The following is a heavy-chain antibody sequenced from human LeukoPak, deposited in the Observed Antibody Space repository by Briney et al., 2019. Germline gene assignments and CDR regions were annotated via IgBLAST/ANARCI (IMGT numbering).Heavy chain of an antibody. CDR2: ITGNGGST. Sequence: GGSLGLSCAASGFTFTTYTMHWVRQAPGKGLEYVSAITGNGGSTYYADSVKGRFTISRDNSKNTLYLQLGSLRDEDMAVYYCARERNYYYFDYWGQGTLVTVSS. V-gene: IGHV3-64*02. J-gene: IGHJ4*02. CDR1: GFTFTTYT. CDR3: ARERNYYYFDY. D-gene: IGHD1-7*01.